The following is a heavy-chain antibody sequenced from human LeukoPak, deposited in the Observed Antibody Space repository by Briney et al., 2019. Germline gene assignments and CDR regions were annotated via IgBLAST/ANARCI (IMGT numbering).Heavy chain of an antibody. CDR2: IYYSGST. CDR1: GGSISSGGYY. J-gene: IGHJ4*02. V-gene: IGHV4-30-4*01. Sequence: SETLSLTCTVSGGSISSGGYYWSWIRQPPGKGLEWIGYIYYSGSTYYNPSLKSRVTISVDTSKNQFSLKLSSVTAADTAVYYCARDPLTGALDYWGQGTLVTVSS. D-gene: IGHD7-27*01. CDR3: ARDPLTGALDY.